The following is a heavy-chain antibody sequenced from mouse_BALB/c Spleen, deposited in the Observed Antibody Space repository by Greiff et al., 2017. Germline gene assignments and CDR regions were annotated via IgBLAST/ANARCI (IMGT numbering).Heavy chain of an antibody. V-gene: IGHV1S135*01. D-gene: IGHD1-1*01. CDR2: IDPYNGGT. J-gene: IGHJ2*01. CDR1: GYSFTGYN. CDR3: ARSITTVVPNVDY. Sequence: VQLQQSGPELGKPGASVKISCKASGYSFTGYNMYWVKQSHRKSLEWIGYIDPYNGGTSYNQKSKGKATLTVDKSSSTAYMHLNSLTSEDSAIYYCARSITTVVPNVDYWGQGTTLTVSS.